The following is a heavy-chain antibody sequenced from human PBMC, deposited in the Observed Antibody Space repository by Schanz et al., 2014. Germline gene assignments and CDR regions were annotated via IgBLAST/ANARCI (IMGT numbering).Heavy chain of an antibody. V-gene: IGHV3-11*05. CDR2: INTGSNYI. Sequence: QVHLLESGGGLVEPGGSLRLSCAASGFSFSDYYMSWIRQAPGKGLEWISFINTGSNYINYADSVKGRFTISRDNTKNTLYLQMNSLRAGDAAVYYCARGLIAAAGGAFDYWGQGTLVAVSA. J-gene: IGHJ4*02. CDR1: GFSFSDYY. D-gene: IGHD6-13*01. CDR3: ARGLIAAAGGAFDY.